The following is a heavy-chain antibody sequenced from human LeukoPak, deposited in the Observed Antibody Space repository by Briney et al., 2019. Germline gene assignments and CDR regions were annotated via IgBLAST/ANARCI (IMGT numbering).Heavy chain of an antibody. J-gene: IGHJ6*03. CDR3: ARPSGDGDYQSHMDV. D-gene: IGHD4-17*01. Sequence: PSETLSLTCTVSGYSISGGYYWGWIRQPPGKGLEWIGSIYHSGSTYYNPSLKSRVTISVGTSKNQFSLKLSSVTAADTAVYYCARPSGDGDYQSHMDVWGKGTTVTISS. CDR1: GYSISGGYY. CDR2: IYHSGST. V-gene: IGHV4-38-2*02.